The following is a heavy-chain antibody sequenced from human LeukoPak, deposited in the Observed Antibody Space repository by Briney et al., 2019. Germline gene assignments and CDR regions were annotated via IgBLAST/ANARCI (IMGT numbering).Heavy chain of an antibody. D-gene: IGHD2-2*01. CDR2: ISSSGSNT. V-gene: IGHV3-48*03. CDR1: GFTFSNYE. J-gene: IGHJ4*02. CDR3: ATPTYHFDY. Sequence: AESLRLSCAASGFTFSNYEMNWVRQAPGKGLEWVSYISSSGSNTYYADSVKGRFTISRDNAKNSLYLQMNRLRADDTAVYYCATPTYHFDYSGQGSLVTASS.